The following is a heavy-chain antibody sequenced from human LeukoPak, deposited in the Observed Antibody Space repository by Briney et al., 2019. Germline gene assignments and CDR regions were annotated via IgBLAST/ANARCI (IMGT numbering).Heavy chain of an antibody. D-gene: IGHD2-21*02. V-gene: IGHV1-2*02. CDR2: INPNSGGT. CDR3: ARDPLCGGDCYRYYFDY. J-gene: IGHJ4*02. CDR1: GYTFTGYY. Sequence: GASVKVSCKASGYTFTGYYMHWVRQAPGQGLEWMGWINPNSGGTNYAQKFQGRVTMTRDTSISTAYMELSRLRSDDTPVYYCARDPLCGGDCYRYYFDYWGQGTLVTVSS.